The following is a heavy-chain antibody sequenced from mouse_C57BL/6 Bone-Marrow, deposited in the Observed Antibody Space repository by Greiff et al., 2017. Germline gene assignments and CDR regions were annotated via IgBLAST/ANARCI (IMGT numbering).Heavy chain of an antibody. Sequence: QVQLKESGPELVKPGASVKLSCKASGYTFTSYDINWVKQRPGQGLEWIGWIDPRDGSTKYNEKFKGKATLTVDTSSSTAYMELHSLTSEDSAVYFCARLEFDGSSGDWYFDVWGTGTTVTVSS. CDR2: IDPRDGST. D-gene: IGHD1-1*01. CDR3: ARLEFDGSSGDWYFDV. J-gene: IGHJ1*03. CDR1: GYTFTSYD. V-gene: IGHV1-85*01.